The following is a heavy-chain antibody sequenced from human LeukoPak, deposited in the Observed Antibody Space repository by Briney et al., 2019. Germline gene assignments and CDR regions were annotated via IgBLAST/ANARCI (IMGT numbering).Heavy chain of an antibody. Sequence: GGSLRLSCAASGFTFSSYGMHWVRQAPGKGLEWVAVIWYDGSNKYYADSVKGRFTISRDNSKNTPYLQMNSLRAEDTAVYYCARDGGGSGIQYYFDYWGQGTLVTVSS. CDR2: IWYDGSNK. CDR1: GFTFSSYG. CDR3: ARDGGGSGIQYYFDY. J-gene: IGHJ4*02. D-gene: IGHD2-21*01. V-gene: IGHV3-33*01.